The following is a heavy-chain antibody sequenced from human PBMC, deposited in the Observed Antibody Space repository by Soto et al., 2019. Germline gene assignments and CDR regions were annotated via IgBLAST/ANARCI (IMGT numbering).Heavy chain of an antibody. D-gene: IGHD1-26*01. J-gene: IGHJ4*02. V-gene: IGHV1-3*01. CDR1: GYTFTSYA. CDR2: INAGNGNT. Sequence: QVQLVQSGAEVKKPGASVKVSCKASGYTFTSYAMHWVRQAPGQRLEWMGWINAGNGNTKYSQKFQGRVTITRDTSASTAYMELSSLRSEDTAVYDCARDLGVGAASDYWGQGTLVTVSS. CDR3: ARDLGVGAASDY.